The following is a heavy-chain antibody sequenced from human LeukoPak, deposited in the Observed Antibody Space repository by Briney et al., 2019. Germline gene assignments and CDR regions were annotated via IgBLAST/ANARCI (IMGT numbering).Heavy chain of an antibody. Sequence: SVKVSCKASGGTFGSYAISWVRQAPGQGLEWMGGIIPIFGTANYAQKFQGRVTITTDESTSTAYMELSSLRSEDTAVYYCARDDLSGSYYGYWGQGTLVTVSS. J-gene: IGHJ4*02. CDR3: ARDDLSGSYYGY. D-gene: IGHD1-26*01. CDR1: GGTFGSYA. CDR2: IIPIFGTA. V-gene: IGHV1-69*05.